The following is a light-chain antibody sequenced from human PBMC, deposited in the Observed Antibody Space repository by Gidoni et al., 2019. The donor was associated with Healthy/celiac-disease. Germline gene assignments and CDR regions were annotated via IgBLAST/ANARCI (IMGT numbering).Light chain of an antibody. CDR2: GAS. Sequence: IGLTQSPGTLSLSPGERATLSCRASQSVSSSYLAWYQQKPGQAPRLLIYGASSRATGIPDRFSGSGSGTDFTLTISRLEPEDFAVYYCQQYGSSFLTFGPGTKVDIK. CDR1: QSVSSSY. CDR3: QQYGSSFLT. V-gene: IGKV3-20*01. J-gene: IGKJ3*01.